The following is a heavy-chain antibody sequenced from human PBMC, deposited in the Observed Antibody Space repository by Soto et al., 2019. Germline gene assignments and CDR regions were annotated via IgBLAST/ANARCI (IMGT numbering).Heavy chain of an antibody. J-gene: IGHJ4*02. CDR1: GGSINSGGDS. Sequence: PSETMDLTCAVSGGSINSGGDSWSWIRQPPGKGLEWIGYIYHSGSTYYNPSLKSRVTISVDRSKNQFSLKLSSVTAADTAVYYCAAGGGLPRYYWGQGTLVTVSS. CDR2: IYHSGST. CDR3: AAGGGLPRYY. D-gene: IGHD5-12*01. V-gene: IGHV4-30-2*01.